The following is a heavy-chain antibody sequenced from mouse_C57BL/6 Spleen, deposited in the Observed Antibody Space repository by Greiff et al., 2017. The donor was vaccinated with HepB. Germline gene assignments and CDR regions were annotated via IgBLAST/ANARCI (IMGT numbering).Heavy chain of an antibody. V-gene: IGHV1-55*01. D-gene: IGHD1-1*01. Sequence: VQLQQSGAELVKPGASVKMSCKASGYTFTSYWITWVKQRPGQGLEWIGDIYPGSGSTNYNEKFKSKATLTGDTSSSTAYMQLSSLTSEDSAVYYVAREQLRLAMDYWGQGTSVTVSS. CDR3: AREQLRLAMDY. CDR1: GYTFTSYW. J-gene: IGHJ4*01. CDR2: IYPGSGST.